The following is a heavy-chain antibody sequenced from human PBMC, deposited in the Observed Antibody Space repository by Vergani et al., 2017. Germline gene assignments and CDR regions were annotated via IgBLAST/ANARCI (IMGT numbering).Heavy chain of an antibody. CDR2: INPNSGGT. V-gene: IGHV1-2*02. Sequence: QVQLVQSGAEVKKPGASVKVPCKASGYTFTGYYMHWVRQAPGQGLEWMGWINPNSGGTNYAQKFQGRVTMTRDTSISTAYMELSRLRSDDTAVYYCARDSGSYTRPPDAFDYWGQGTLVTVSS. J-gene: IGHJ4*02. D-gene: IGHD1-26*01. CDR1: GYTFTGYY. CDR3: ARDSGSYTRPPDAFDY.